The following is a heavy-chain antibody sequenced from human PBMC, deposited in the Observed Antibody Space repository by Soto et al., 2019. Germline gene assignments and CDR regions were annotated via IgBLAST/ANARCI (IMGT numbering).Heavy chain of an antibody. Sequence: QVQLVQSGAEVKKPGSSVKVSCKASGGTFSSYTFTWVRQAPGQGLEWMGRIIPILGIANYAQNFQGRVTXTXDXXARTAYRELRNLGSENTAVYYCARGNYGDYVSLDYWGQGTLVTVSS. D-gene: IGHD4-17*01. CDR3: ARGNYGDYVSLDY. V-gene: IGHV1-69*02. J-gene: IGHJ4*02. CDR2: IIPILGIA. CDR1: GGTFSSYT.